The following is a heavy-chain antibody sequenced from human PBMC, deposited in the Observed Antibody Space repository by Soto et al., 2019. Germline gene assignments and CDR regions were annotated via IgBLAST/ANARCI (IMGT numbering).Heavy chain of an antibody. D-gene: IGHD2-2*01. V-gene: IGHV4-59*01. CDR3: AGYCSSSIRPEDHYF. CDR1: EGNIVDYD. Sequence: PSETQAHPYSVAEGNIVDYDGSWIRKTQGKGLEWIGYISDGGSTNFIPSLKSRVTISVDTSKKQVSLKLSSVSAADTARYFCAGYCSSSIRPEDHYF. J-gene: IGHJ4*01. CDR2: ISDGGST.